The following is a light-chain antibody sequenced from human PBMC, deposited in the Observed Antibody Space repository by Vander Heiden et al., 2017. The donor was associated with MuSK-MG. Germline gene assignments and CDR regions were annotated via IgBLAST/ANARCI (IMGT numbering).Light chain of an antibody. Sequence: DILMTQSPLSMPVTPGEPASISCRSSQSILHSIGYNYLDWSLQKPGQSPQLLIYLGSIRSPGVPDTFSGSGSGTDFTLRIITVMAEDVGLSSCSQALQAAPTFGQGTKVEIK. CDR2: LGS. V-gene: IGKV2-28*01. CDR3: SQALQAAPT. CDR1: QSILHSIGYNY. J-gene: IGKJ1*01.